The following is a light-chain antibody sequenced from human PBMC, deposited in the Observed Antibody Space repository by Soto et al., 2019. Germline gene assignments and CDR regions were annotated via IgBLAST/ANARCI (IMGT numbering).Light chain of an antibody. V-gene: IGKV1-5*01. J-gene: IGKJ5*01. CDR3: KQYYISST. CDR2: DAS. Sequence: DIQLTHSPSNLSAALVDSFTITFRGSQNIRNVLAWYQQEPGQAPKPLIFDASTLKTGVPSRFGGIASGAEFNSTITGLQPDDFATYFSKQYYISSTFGQGTRLEIK. CDR1: QNIRNV.